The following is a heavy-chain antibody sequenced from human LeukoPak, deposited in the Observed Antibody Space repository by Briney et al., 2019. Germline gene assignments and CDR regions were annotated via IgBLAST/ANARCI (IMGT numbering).Heavy chain of an antibody. V-gene: IGHV4-39*07. CDR2: IYYSGST. D-gene: IGHD6-13*01. J-gene: IGHJ4*02. CDR1: GGSISSSSYY. CDR3: ARAGVAAAALLFDY. Sequence: SETLSLTCTVSGGSISSSSYYWGWIRQPPGKGLEWIGSIYYSGSTYYNPSLKSRVTISVDTSKNQFSLKLSSVTAADTAVYYCARAGVAAAALLFDYWGQGTLVTVSS.